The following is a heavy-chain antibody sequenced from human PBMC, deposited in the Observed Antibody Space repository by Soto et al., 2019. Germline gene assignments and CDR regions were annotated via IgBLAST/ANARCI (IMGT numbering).Heavy chain of an antibody. J-gene: IGHJ4*02. CDR2: IIPILGIA. CDR3: ASLLPTYYDSSDPDY. D-gene: IGHD3-22*01. CDR1: GGTFSSYT. Sequence: ASVKVSCKASGGTFSSYTISWVRQAPGQGLEWMGRIIPILGIANYAQKFQGRVTITADKSTSTAYMELSSLRSEDTAVYYCASLLPTYYDSSDPDYWGQGTLVTVSS. V-gene: IGHV1-69*02.